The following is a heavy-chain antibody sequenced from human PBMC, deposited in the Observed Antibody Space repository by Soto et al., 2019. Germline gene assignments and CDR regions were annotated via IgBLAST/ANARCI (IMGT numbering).Heavy chain of an antibody. J-gene: IGHJ6*02. CDR3: AKDLPELRPPFYYYYGMDV. D-gene: IGHD1-7*01. V-gene: IGHV3-23*01. CDR1: GFTFSRYA. CDR2: ISGSGGST. Sequence: EVQLLESGGGLVQPGGSLRLSCAASGFTFSRYAMSWVRQAPGKGLEWVSAISGSGGSTYYADSAKGRFTISRDNSNNWLYLRMNSLSAEDTAVYYCAKDLPELRPPFYYYYGMDVWGQGTTVTVS.